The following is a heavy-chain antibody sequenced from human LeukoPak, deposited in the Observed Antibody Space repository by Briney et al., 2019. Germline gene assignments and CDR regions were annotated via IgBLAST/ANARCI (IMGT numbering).Heavy chain of an antibody. J-gene: IGHJ3*02. CDR3: ARDSSIADSSGEDDAFDI. Sequence: GGSLRLSCAASGFTFSSYAMSWVRQAPGKGLEWVSAISGSGGSTYYADSVKGRFTISRDNSKNTLYLQMNSLRAEDTAVYYCARDSSIADSSGEDDAFDIWGQGTMVTVSS. CDR2: ISGSGGST. CDR1: GFTFSSYA. D-gene: IGHD3-22*01. V-gene: IGHV3-23*01.